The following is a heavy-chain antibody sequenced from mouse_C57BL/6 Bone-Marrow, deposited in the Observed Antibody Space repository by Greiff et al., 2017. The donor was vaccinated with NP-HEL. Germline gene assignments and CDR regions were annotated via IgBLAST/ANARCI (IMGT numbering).Heavy chain of an antibody. CDR3: VKKGDLF. CDR2: IRSKSNNYAT. J-gene: IGHJ3*01. CDR1: GFSFNTYA. D-gene: IGHD1-1*01. Sequence: EVQLVESGGGLVQPKGSLKLSCAASGFSFNTYAMNWVRQAPGKGLEWVARIRSKSNNYATYYADSVKDRFTISRDEAEIMLYLQMNNLKTEDTAMYYCVKKGDLFRGQGTLVTVSA. V-gene: IGHV10-1*01.